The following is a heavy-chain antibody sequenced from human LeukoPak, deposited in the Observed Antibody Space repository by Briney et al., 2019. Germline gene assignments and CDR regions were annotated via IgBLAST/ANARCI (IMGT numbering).Heavy chain of an antibody. V-gene: IGHV3-53*01. D-gene: IGHD1-20*01. CDR2: IYSGGST. J-gene: IGHJ4*02. Sequence: QPGGSLRLSCAASGFIVSGNYMSWVRQAPGKGLEWVSVIYSGGSTYYADSVKRRFTISRDNSKNTLFLQMNNLRAEDTAVYYCARVAFRSSSYISGIDYWGQGTLVTVSS. CDR1: GFIVSGNY. CDR3: ARVAFRSSSYISGIDY.